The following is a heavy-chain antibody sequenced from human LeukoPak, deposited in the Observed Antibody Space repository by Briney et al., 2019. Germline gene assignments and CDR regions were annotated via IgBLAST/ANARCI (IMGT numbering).Heavy chain of an antibody. CDR3: ARTRGSYYYGSGSYTQAALFDY. Sequence: TSETLSLTCAVYGGSFSGYYWSWIRQPPGKGLEWIGEINHSGSTNYNPSLKSRVTISVDTSKNQFSLKLSSVTAADTAVYYCARTRGSYYYGSGSYTQAALFDYWGQGTLVTVSS. CDR1: GGSFSGYY. V-gene: IGHV4-34*01. D-gene: IGHD3-10*01. CDR2: INHSGST. J-gene: IGHJ4*02.